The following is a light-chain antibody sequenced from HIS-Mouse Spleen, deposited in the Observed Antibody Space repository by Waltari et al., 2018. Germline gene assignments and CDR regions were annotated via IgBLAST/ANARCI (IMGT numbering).Light chain of an antibody. CDR1: SSNIGSNY. V-gene: IGLV1-44*01. Sequence: QSVLTQPPSASGTPGQRVTISCSGSSSNIGSNYVYWYQQLPGTAPKLLIYSNNQRPSGFPDRFSGSKSGTSASLAISGLQSEDEADYYCAAWDDSLNGYVFGTGTKVTVL. CDR2: SNN. CDR3: AAWDDSLNGYV. J-gene: IGLJ1*01.